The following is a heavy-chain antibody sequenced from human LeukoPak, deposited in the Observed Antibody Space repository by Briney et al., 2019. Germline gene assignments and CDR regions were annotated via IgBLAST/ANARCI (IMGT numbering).Heavy chain of an antibody. J-gene: IGHJ4*02. CDR3: ARGWGRRLGYCTGGVCYRTKPFDY. D-gene: IGHD2-8*02. Sequence: SETLSLTCAVYDGSFSGYYWSWIRQPPGKGLEWIGEINHSGSTNYNPSLKSRVTISVDTSKNQFSLKLSSVTAADTAVYYCARGWGRRLGYCTGGVCYRTKPFDYWGQGTLVTVSS. V-gene: IGHV4-34*01. CDR1: DGSFSGYY. CDR2: INHSGST.